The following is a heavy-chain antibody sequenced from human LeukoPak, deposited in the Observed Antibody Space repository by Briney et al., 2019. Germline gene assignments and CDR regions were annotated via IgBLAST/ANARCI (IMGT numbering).Heavy chain of an antibody. CDR3: VIVRGLLFDY. Sequence: PGGSLRLSCAASGFTFSSYSMNWARQAPGKGLEWVSSISSSSSYIYYADSVKGRFTISRDNAKNTLYLQMNSLRAEDTAVYYFVIVRGLLFDYWGEGTLVTVSS. CDR1: GFTFSSYS. D-gene: IGHD2/OR15-2a*01. V-gene: IGHV3-21*01. J-gene: IGHJ4*02. CDR2: ISSSSSYI.